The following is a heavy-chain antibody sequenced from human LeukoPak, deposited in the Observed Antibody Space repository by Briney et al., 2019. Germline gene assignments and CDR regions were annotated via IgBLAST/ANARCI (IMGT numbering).Heavy chain of an antibody. Sequence: GGSLRLSCAASGFTFSSYEMNWVRQAPGKGLEWVSYISSSGSTIYYADSVKGRFTISRDNAKNSLYLQMNSLRAEDTAVYYCARAITIVRGVPAYYYYSMDVWGKGTTVTVSS. CDR3: ARAITIVRGVPAYYYYSMDV. D-gene: IGHD3-10*01. CDR2: ISSSGSTI. CDR1: GFTFSSYE. J-gene: IGHJ6*04. V-gene: IGHV3-48*03.